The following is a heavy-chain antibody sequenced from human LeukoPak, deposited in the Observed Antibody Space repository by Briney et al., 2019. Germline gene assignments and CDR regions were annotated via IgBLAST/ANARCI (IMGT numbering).Heavy chain of an antibody. D-gene: IGHD3-22*01. CDR1: GFTVSSNY. Sequence: GGSLELSWEPSGFTVSSNYMSWFRQPQGRGLEWAPVIYTGGSTYYADSVKGRFTISRDNSKNTLYLQMNSLRAEDTAVYYCARDFSTYYDSSSFYGDSCFDYWGQGILVTVSS. V-gene: IGHV3-53*01. CDR2: IYTGGST. J-gene: IGHJ4*02. CDR3: ARDFSTYYDSSSFYGDSCFDY.